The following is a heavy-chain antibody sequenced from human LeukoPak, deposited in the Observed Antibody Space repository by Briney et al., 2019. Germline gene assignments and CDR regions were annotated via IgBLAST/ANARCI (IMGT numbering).Heavy chain of an antibody. CDR1: GFTFSSYA. V-gene: IGHV3-21*01. J-gene: IGHJ4*02. CDR2: ISSSSSYI. Sequence: GGPLRLSCAASGFTFSSYAMSWVRQAPGKGLEWVSSISSSSSYIYYADSVKGRFTISRDNAKNSLYLQMNSLRAEDTAVYYCARDNYFQLAIDYWGQGTLVTVSS. CDR3: ARDNYFQLAIDY. D-gene: IGHD2-2*01.